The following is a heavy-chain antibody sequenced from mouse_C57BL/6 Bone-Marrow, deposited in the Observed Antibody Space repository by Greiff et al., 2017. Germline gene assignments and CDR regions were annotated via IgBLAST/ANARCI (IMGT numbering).Heavy chain of an antibody. CDR3: ARLGGYCDGY. CDR2: IDPANGNT. D-gene: IGHD1-1*02. CDR1: GFNFKDTY. J-gene: IGHJ2*01. Sequence: EVQLQQSGAELVKPGASVKLSCTASGFNFKDTYMHWVKQRPEQGLEWIGRIDPANGNTEYDPKFQDKATFTADTSSNTAYLHLSSLPSEDTAVYYCARLGGYCDGYGGQGTTRTVSS. V-gene: IGHV14-3*02.